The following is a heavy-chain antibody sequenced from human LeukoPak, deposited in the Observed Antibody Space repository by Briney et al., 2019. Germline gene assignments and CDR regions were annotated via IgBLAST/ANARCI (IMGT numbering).Heavy chain of an antibody. D-gene: IGHD4-23*01. CDR2: ISSSSSTI. J-gene: IGHJ5*02. V-gene: IGHV3-48*01. CDR1: RITFSIYS. CDR3: ARGAPWVDYGGYNWFDP. Sequence: GGSLRLSCAASRITFSIYSMNWVPESPGRGLEGVSYISSSSSTIYYTDSVKGRFTSSRDNAKNSLYLQMNSLRGEDTAVYYCARGAPWVDYGGYNWFDPWGQGTLVTVSS.